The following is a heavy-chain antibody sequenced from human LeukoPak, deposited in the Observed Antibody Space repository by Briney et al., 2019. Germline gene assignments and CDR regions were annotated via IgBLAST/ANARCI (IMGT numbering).Heavy chain of an antibody. J-gene: IGHJ6*02. Sequence: PGGSLRLSCAASGFTFSSYAMSWVRQAPGKGLEWVSAISGNGGSTYYADSVKGRFTISRDNSKNTLYLQMNSLRAEDTAVYYCATLDRITIFEAGMDVWGQGTTVTVSS. CDR2: ISGNGGST. CDR1: GFTFSSYA. CDR3: ATLDRITIFEAGMDV. V-gene: IGHV3-23*01. D-gene: IGHD3-3*01.